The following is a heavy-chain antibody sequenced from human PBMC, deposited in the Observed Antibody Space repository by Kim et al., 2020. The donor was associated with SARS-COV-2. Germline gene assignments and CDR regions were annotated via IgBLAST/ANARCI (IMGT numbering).Heavy chain of an antibody. J-gene: IGHJ4*02. D-gene: IGHD3-22*01. V-gene: IGHV3-30*18. CDR3: AKELDYYDY. Sequence: GGSLRLSCAASGFTFSSYGMHWVRQAPGKGLEWVAVISYDGSNKYYADSVKGRFTISRDNSKNTLYLQMNSLRAEDTAVYYCAKELDYYDYWGQGTLVTVSS. CDR1: GFTFSSYG. CDR2: ISYDGSNK.